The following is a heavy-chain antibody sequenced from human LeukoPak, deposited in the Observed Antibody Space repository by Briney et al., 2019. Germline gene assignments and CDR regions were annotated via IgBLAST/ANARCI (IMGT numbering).Heavy chain of an antibody. D-gene: IGHD4-17*01. CDR3: TRDLLYGDYGGYYYYGMDV. Sequence: GRSLSLSCTASGFTFGDYAMSWVRQAPGKGLEWVGFIRSKAYGGTTEYAASVKGRFTISRDDSKSIAYLQMNSLKTEDTAVYYCTRDLLYGDYGGYYYYGMDVWGQGTTVTVSS. J-gene: IGHJ6*02. V-gene: IGHV3-49*04. CDR2: IRSKAYGGTT. CDR1: GFTFGDYA.